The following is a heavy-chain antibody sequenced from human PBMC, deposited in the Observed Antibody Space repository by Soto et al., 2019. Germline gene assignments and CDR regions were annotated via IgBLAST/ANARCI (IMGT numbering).Heavy chain of an antibody. V-gene: IGHV3-30*18. CDR2: ISYDGSNK. J-gene: IGHJ4*02. CDR3: AKDAWRDYCDSSGYSDY. CDR1: GFTFSSYG. Sequence: GGSLRLSCAASGFTFSSYGMHWVRQAPGKGLEWVAVISYDGSNKYYADSVKGRFTISRDNSKNTLYLQMNSLRAEDTAVYYCAKDAWRDYCDSSGYSDYWGQGTLVAVSS. D-gene: IGHD3-22*01.